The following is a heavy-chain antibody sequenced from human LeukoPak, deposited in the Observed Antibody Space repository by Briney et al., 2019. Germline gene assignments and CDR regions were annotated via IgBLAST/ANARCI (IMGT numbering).Heavy chain of an antibody. D-gene: IGHD5-18*01. CDR2: IYSGGST. J-gene: IGHJ6*03. CDR3: ASQRGYSYGYYYYYMDV. Sequence: GGSLRLSYAASGFTGSSSYMSWARQAPGRGLEWVSVIYSGGSTYYADSVKGRFTISRDNSKNTLYLQMNSLRAEDTAVYYCASQRGYSYGYYYYYMDVWGEGTTVTVSS. V-gene: IGHV3-53*01. CDR1: GFTGSSSY.